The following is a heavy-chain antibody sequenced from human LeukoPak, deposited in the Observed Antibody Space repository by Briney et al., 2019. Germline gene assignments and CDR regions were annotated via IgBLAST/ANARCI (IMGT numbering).Heavy chain of an antibody. V-gene: IGHV4-39*07. Sequence: SETLSLTCTVSGGSISSSSYYWGWIRQPPGKGLEWIGSIYYSGSTYYNPSLKSRVTISVDTSKNQFSLKLSSVTAADTAVYCCARWGAVAGTFDYWGQGTLVTVSS. CDR1: GGSISSSSYY. CDR2: IYYSGST. CDR3: ARWGAVAGTFDY. J-gene: IGHJ4*02. D-gene: IGHD6-19*01.